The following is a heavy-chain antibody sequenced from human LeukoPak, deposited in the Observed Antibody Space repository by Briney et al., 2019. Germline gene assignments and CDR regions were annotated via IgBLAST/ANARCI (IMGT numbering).Heavy chain of an antibody. D-gene: IGHD3/OR15-3a*01. Sequence: SETLSLTCTVSGGSISSYYWSWIRQPAGKGLEWIGRIYTSGSTNYNPSLKSRVTMSVDTAKNQFSLKLSSVTAADTAVYYWARDTFFLDQHVYYYYYYMDVGGKGTTVTVSS. V-gene: IGHV4-4*07. CDR3: ARDTFFLDQHVYYYYYYMDV. CDR2: IYTSGST. CDR1: GGSISSYY. J-gene: IGHJ6*03.